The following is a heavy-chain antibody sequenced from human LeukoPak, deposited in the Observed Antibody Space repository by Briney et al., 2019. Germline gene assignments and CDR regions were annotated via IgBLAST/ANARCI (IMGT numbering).Heavy chain of an antibody. D-gene: IGHD3-10*01. V-gene: IGHV3-21*01. CDR1: GFTFSSYS. CDR3: ARGRYGSGSYFYFDY. J-gene: IGHJ4*02. CDR2: ISSSSSYI. Sequence: GGSLRLSCAASGFTFSSYSMNWVRQAPGKGLEWVSSISSSSSYIYYADSVKGRFTISRDNAKNSLYLQMNSLRAEDTAVYYCARGRYGSGSYFYFDYWGQGTLVTVSS.